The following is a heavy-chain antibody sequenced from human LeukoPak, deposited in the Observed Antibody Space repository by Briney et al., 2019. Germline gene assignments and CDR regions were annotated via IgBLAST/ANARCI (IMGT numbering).Heavy chain of an antibody. V-gene: IGHV3-30*18. D-gene: IGHD2-21*01. J-gene: IGHJ4*02. Sequence: GGSLRLSCAASGFTFSSYGMHWVRQAPGKGLEWVAVISYDGSNKYYADSVKGRFTISRDNSKNTLYLQMSSLRAEDTAVYYCAKDRSVILFDYWGQGTLVTVSS. CDR2: ISYDGSNK. CDR1: GFTFSSYG. CDR3: AKDRSVILFDY.